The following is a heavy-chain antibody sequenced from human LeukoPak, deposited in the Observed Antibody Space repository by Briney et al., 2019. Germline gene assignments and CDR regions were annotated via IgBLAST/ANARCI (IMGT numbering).Heavy chain of an antibody. J-gene: IGHJ4*02. CDR3: ATRKNYDFWSGYYSFDY. CDR2: INPNSGGT. D-gene: IGHD3-3*01. V-gene: IGHV1-2*02. Sequence: ASVKVSCTASGYTFTGYYMHWVRQAPGQGLELMGWINPNSGGTNYAQKFQGRVTMTRDTSISTAYMELSRLRSDDTAVYYCATRKNYDFWSGYYSFDYWGQGTLVTVSS. CDR1: GYTFTGYY.